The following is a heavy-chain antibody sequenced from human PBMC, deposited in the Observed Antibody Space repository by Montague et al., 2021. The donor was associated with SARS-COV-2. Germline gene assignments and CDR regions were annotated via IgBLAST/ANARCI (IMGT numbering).Heavy chain of an antibody. CDR1: GGSFSGYY. J-gene: IGHJ6*02. V-gene: IGHV4-34*01. CDR3: ERGTTVTTQFYCYSGMDV. CDR2: INHSGST. Sequence: SETLSLTCAVSGGSFSGYYWSWIRQPPGKGLEWIGEINHSGSTNYNPSLKSRITISVDTSKNQFSLTLSSVTAADTAVYDCERGTTVTTQFYCYSGMDVWGQGTTVIVSS. D-gene: IGHD4-17*01.